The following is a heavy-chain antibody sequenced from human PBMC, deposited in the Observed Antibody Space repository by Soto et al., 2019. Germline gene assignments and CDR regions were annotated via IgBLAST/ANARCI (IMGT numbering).Heavy chain of an antibody. CDR1: GFTFSSYA. CDR3: ARGARGAVAGTYSFDY. D-gene: IGHD6-19*01. J-gene: IGHJ4*02. V-gene: IGHV3-64*01. Sequence: EVQLVESGGGLVQPGGSLRLSCAASGFTFSSYAMYWVRQAPGKGLEYVSAISSNGGSTSYANSVKGRFTISRDNSKNTLYLQMGSLRAEDMAVYYCARGARGAVAGTYSFDYWRQGTLVTVSS. CDR2: ISSNGGST.